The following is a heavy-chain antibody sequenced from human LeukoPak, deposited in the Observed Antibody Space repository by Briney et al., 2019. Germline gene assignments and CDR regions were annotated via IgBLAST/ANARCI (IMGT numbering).Heavy chain of an antibody. Sequence: SETLSLTCAVYGGSFSGYYWSWIRQPPGKGLEWIGEINHSGSTNYNPSLKSRVTISVDTSKNQFSLKLSSVTAADTAVYYCARESDIVLMVCGILDYWGQGTLVTVSS. CDR3: ARESDIVLMVCGILDY. D-gene: IGHD2-8*01. J-gene: IGHJ4*02. CDR2: INHSGST. V-gene: IGHV4-34*01. CDR1: GGSFSGYY.